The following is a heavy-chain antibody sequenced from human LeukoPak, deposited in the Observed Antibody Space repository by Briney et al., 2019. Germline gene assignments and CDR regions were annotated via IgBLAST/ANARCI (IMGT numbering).Heavy chain of an antibody. Sequence: GASVKVSCKASGYTFTSYYMYWVRQAPGQGLEWMGIINLSGGTTSYAQKFQGRVTMTRDMSTSTAYMELSSLRSEDTAVYYCARGDSEYYHGLGSYSIFFDYWGQGTLVTVSS. CDR1: GYTFTSYY. J-gene: IGHJ4*02. D-gene: IGHD3-10*01. CDR2: INLSGGTT. V-gene: IGHV1-46*01. CDR3: ARGDSEYYHGLGSYSIFFDY.